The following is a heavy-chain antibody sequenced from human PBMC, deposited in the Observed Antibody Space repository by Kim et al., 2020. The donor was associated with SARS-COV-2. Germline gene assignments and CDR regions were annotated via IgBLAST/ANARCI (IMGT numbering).Heavy chain of an antibody. CDR1: GFTVSSNY. V-gene: IGHV3-66*01. CDR3: AREAGIAAAGTFDYYYGMDV. D-gene: IGHD6-13*01. CDR2: IYSGGST. Sequence: GGSLRLSCAASGFTVSSNYMSWVRQAPGKGLEWVSVIYSGGSTYYAESVKGRFTISRDNSKNTLYLQMNSLRAEDTAVYYCAREAGIAAAGTFDYYYGMDVWGQRTTVTVSS. J-gene: IGHJ6*02.